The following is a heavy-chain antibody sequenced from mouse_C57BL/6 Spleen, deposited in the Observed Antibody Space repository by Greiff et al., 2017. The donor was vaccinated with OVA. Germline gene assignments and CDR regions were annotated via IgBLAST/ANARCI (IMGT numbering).Heavy chain of an antibody. CDR3: ARDPYYGSSYWYFDV. CDR1: GFNIKNTY. Sequence: EVKLVESVAELVRPGASVKLSCTASGFNIKNTYMHWVKQRPEQGLEWIGRIDPANGNTKYAPKFQGKATITADTSSNTAYLQLSSLTSEDTAIYYCARDPYYGSSYWYFDVWGTGTTVTVSS. J-gene: IGHJ1*03. CDR2: IDPANGNT. V-gene: IGHV14-3*01. D-gene: IGHD1-1*01.